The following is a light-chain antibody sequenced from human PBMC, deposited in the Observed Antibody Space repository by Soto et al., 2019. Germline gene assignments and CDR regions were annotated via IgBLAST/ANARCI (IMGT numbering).Light chain of an antibody. V-gene: IGLV2-8*01. CDR1: SSDIGAYKY. CDR3: SSYTGNVILV. CDR2: DVT. Sequence: QSALTQPPSASGSPGQSVTISCTGTSSDIGAYKYVSWYQQHPGKVPKLIIYDVTKRPSGVPDRFSGSKSGNTASLTVSGLQTEDEADYYCSSYTGNVILVFGGGTKLTVL. J-gene: IGLJ3*02.